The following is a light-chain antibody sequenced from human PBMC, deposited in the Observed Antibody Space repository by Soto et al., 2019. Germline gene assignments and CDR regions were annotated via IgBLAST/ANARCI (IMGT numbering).Light chain of an antibody. CDR3: SSYTGRDNLFV. J-gene: IGLJ1*01. CDR1: RSDVGAYKF. Sequence: QSVLTQPPSASGSPGQSVTISCSGTRSDVGAYKFVSWYQQHPGKAPKLIISEVSKRPSGVPDRFSGSKSGNTASLTVSGLQAEDEADYYCSSYTGRDNLFVFGTGTKVTVL. V-gene: IGLV2-8*01. CDR2: EVS.